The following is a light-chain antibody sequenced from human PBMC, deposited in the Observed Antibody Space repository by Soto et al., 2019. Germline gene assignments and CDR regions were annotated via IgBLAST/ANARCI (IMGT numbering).Light chain of an antibody. Sequence: DIEMTQSPSSLSASVGARVTITCRASQVISNFLAWYQHKPGKVPKLLIYAASTLQSGVPSRFSGSGSGTDFTLTISSLQPEDVATYYCQKYRSAPSLTFGGGTKVEIK. V-gene: IGKV1-27*01. J-gene: IGKJ4*01. CDR1: QVISNF. CDR2: AAS. CDR3: QKYRSAPSLT.